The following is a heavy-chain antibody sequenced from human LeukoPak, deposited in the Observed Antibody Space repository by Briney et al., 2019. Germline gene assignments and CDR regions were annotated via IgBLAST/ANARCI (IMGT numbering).Heavy chain of an antibody. D-gene: IGHD3-3*01. CDR3: ARAHNSGTYYDFWSGYYVFDY. J-gene: IGHJ4*02. CDR1: GFTFSSYT. V-gene: IGHV3-21*01. CDR2: ISGGSGYI. Sequence: GGSLRLSCAASGFTFSSYTINWVRQAPGKGLEWVSSISGGSGYIYYADSVKGRFTVSRDNAKNSLYLQMNSLRAEDTAVYYCARAHNSGTYYDFWSGYYVFDYWGQGTLVTVSS.